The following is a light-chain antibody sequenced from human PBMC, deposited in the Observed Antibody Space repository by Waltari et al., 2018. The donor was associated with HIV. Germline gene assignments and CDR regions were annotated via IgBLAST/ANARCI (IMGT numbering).Light chain of an antibody. CDR1: SHDVGGFNY. J-gene: IGLJ2*01. CDR2: DVS. V-gene: IGLV2-14*03. Sequence: HSVLTQPASMSGSLGQSITISCLGSSHDVGGFNYVSWYQQSPDKAPRLVIYDVSNRPSGVSGRLSGSKSGKSASLTISGLQPEDEADYYCCSYSSSGTVLFGGGTRLTVL. CDR3: CSYSSSGTVL.